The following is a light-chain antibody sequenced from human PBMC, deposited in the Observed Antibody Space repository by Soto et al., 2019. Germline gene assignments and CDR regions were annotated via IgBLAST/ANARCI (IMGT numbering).Light chain of an antibody. V-gene: IGKV3-15*01. CDR2: GAS. CDR1: QTIINN. J-gene: IGKJ1*01. CDR3: QHYNNWHTWT. Sequence: EIVVTPSPATLSVSLGDRATLSCRASQTIINNLAWYQQTPGQAPRLLIYGASTRATGIPARFSGSGSGTAFILPIISLQPEDFAVYYCQHYNNWHTWTFGQGTKVDIK.